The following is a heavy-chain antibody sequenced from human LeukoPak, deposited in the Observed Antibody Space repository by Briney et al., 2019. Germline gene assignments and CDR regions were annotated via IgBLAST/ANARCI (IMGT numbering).Heavy chain of an antibody. Sequence: SVKVSXKASGGTFSSYAISWVRQAPGQGLEWMGGIIPIFGTANYAQKFQGRVTITADESTSTAYMELSSLRSEDTAVYYCAHDFWRRADYYYYYYMDVWGKGTTVTVSS. CDR2: IIPIFGTA. V-gene: IGHV1-69*01. CDR1: GGTFSSYA. CDR3: AHDFWRRADYYYYYYMDV. J-gene: IGHJ6*03. D-gene: IGHD3-3*01.